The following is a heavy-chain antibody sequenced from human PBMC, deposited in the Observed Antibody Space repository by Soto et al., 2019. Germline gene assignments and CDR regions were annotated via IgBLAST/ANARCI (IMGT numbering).Heavy chain of an antibody. D-gene: IGHD3-16*01. J-gene: IGHJ3*02. CDR3: TARSVYDYIWGSYSLDAFDI. CDR2: IKSKTDGGTT. V-gene: IGHV3-15*01. Sequence: EVQLVESGGGLVKPGGSLRLSCAASGFTFSNAWMSWVRQAPGKGLEWVGRIKSKTDGGTTDYAAPVKGRFTISRDDSKNTLYLQMNSLKTEDTAVYYCTARSVYDYIWGSYSLDAFDIWGQGTMVTVSS. CDR1: GFTFSNAW.